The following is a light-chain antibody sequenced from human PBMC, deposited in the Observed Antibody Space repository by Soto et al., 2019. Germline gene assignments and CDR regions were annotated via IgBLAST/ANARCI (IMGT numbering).Light chain of an antibody. J-gene: IGLJ2*01. CDR3: SSYAGSNLL. Sequence: QPVLTQPPSASGSPGQSVTISCTGTSSDVGGYNYVSWYQQHPGKAPKLMIYEVTKRPSGVPDRFSGSKSGNTASLTVSGLQAEDEADYYCSSYAGSNLLFGGGTKLTVL. CDR2: EVT. CDR1: SSDVGGYNY. V-gene: IGLV2-8*01.